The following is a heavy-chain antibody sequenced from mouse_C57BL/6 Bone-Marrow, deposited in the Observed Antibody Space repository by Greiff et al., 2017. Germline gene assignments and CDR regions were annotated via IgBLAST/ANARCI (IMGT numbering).Heavy chain of an antibody. J-gene: IGHJ1*03. D-gene: IGHD3-2*02. V-gene: IGHV1-81*01. CDR1: GYTFTSYG. Sequence: VNLVESGAELARPGASVKLSCKASGYTFTSYGISWVQQRTGQGLEWIGEIYPRSGNTYYNEKFKGKATLTADKSSSTAYMELRSLTSEDSAVYFCARYGGQLRLRYFDVWGTGTTVTVSS. CDR2: IYPRSGNT. CDR3: ARYGGQLRLRYFDV.